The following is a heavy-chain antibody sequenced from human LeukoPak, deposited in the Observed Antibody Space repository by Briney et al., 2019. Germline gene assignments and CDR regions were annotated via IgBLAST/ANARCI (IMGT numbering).Heavy chain of an antibody. V-gene: IGHV4-39*07. CDR1: GGSISSSRYY. CDR3: ASRGVAAAYDAFDI. J-gene: IGHJ3*02. Sequence: SETLSLTCTVSGGSISSSRYYWGWIRQPPGKGLEWIGSIHYSGSTYYNPSLKSRVTISVDTSKNQFSLKLTSVTAADTAVYYCASRGVAAAYDAFDIWGQGTMVTVSS. D-gene: IGHD6-13*01. CDR2: IHYSGST.